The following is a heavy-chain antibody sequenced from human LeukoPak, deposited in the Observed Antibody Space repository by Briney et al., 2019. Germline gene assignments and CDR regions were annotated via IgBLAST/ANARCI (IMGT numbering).Heavy chain of an antibody. CDR2: IYYSGST. V-gene: IGHV4-39*01. Sequence: SETLSLTCTVSGGSISSSGYYWGWIRQPPGKGLEWIGSIYYSGSTYYNPSLKSRVTISVDTSKNQFSLKLSSVTAADTAVYYCARQISNPSNWFDPWGQGTLVTVSS. CDR1: GGSISSSGYY. CDR3: ARQISNPSNWFDP. J-gene: IGHJ5*02.